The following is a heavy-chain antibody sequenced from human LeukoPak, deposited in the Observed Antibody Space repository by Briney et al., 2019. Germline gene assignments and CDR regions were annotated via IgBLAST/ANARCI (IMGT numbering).Heavy chain of an antibody. J-gene: IGHJ3*02. D-gene: IGHD3-16*01. Sequence: SETLSLTCTVSGASISSYSWNWIRQPAGKGLEWIGRIYSSGSTSYNPSLKSRVTMSADTSKNQFSLKLSSVTAADTAVYYCASLYGEGAFDIWGQGTMVTVSS. CDR1: GASISSYS. CDR3: ASLYGEGAFDI. V-gene: IGHV4-4*07. CDR2: IYSSGST.